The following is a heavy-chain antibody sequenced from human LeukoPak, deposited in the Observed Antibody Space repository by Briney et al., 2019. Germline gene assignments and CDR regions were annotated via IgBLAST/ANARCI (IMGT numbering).Heavy chain of an antibody. CDR2: IYYNGTT. D-gene: IGHD1-26*01. CDR1: GGSISSYY. V-gene: IGHV4-59*01. J-gene: IGHJ3*02. Sequence: SETLSLTCTVSGGSISSYYWSWIRQPPGKGLEWIGYIYYNGTTNYNPSLKSRVTISVDTSKNQFSLKLSSVTAADTAVYYCAGIVRWELEPDVFDIWDQGTMVTVSS. CDR3: AGIVRWELEPDVFDI.